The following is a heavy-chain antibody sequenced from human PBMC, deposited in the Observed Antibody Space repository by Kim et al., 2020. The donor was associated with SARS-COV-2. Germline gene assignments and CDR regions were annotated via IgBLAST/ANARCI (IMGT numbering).Heavy chain of an antibody. CDR1: GASMSSYY. J-gene: IGHJ4*02. Sequence: SETLSLTCTVSGASMSSYYWGWIRQPPGEGLEWIGYIYSSGSTNYNPSLKSRVTLSVDSPKKQFSLNVTSVTSADTAVYYCARRGYYDSSGYHFDYWGQG. D-gene: IGHD3-22*01. CDR2: IYSSGST. V-gene: IGHV4-59*01. CDR3: ARRGYYDSSGYHFDY.